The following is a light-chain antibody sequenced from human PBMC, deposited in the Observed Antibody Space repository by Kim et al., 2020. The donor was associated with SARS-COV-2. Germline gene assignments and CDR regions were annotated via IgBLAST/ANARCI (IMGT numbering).Light chain of an antibody. V-gene: IGKV3-11*01. CDR1: QSVSSY. CDR3: QQRAYWPPT. J-gene: IGKJ1*01. Sequence: IVLTQSPATLSLSPGERATLSCRASQSVSSYLAWYQQKPGQAPRVVIYDVSNRATGIPARFSGSGSGTDFTLTISSLEPEDFAVYYCQQRAYWPPTFGQGTKVDIK. CDR2: DVS.